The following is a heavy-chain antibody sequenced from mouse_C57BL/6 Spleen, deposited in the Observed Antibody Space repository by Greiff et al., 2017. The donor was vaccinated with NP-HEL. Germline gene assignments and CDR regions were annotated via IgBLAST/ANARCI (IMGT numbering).Heavy chain of an antibody. D-gene: IGHD2-10*01. J-gene: IGHJ2*01. CDR1: GYTFTSYW. Sequence: QVQLQQPGAELVKPGASVKMSCKASGYTFTSYWITWVKQRPGQGLEWIGDIYPGSGTTSYNQKFKGKATLTVDQSSSTAYMQLNSLTSEDSAVYYCARSRPGLLNFDYWGQGTTLTVSS. V-gene: IGHV1-55*01. CDR2: IYPGSGTT. CDR3: ARSRPGLLNFDY.